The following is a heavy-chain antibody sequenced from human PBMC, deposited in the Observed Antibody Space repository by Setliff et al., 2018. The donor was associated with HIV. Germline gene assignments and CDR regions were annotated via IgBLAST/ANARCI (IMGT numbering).Heavy chain of an antibody. CDR1: DGSISSSNYY. D-gene: IGHD2-15*01. Sequence: SETLSLTCTVSDGSISSSNYYWGWIRQPPGEGLEWIASIYYSGTTHYNPSLKSRVTVSIDTSKNQFSLKLSSVTASDTAVYYCARQELDIVVVAAASRSAFDLWGQGTMVTVSS. V-gene: IGHV4-39*01. J-gene: IGHJ3*01. CDR2: IYYSGTT. CDR3: ARQELDIVVVAAASRSAFDL.